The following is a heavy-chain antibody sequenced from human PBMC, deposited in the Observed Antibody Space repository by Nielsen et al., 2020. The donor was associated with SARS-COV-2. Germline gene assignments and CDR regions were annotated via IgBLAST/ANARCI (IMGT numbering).Heavy chain of an antibody. D-gene: IGHD6-13*01. J-gene: IGHJ4*02. V-gene: IGHV4-59*01. CDR2: IYYTGNT. Sequence: SETLSLTCTVSGGSISSYSWSWIRQPPGKELEWIGYIYYTGNTNYDPSLKSRVNISLDTSKNQFSLKVTSMTAADTAVYYCARGMTPWYSYYFDYWGQGILVTVSS. CDR1: GGSISSYS. CDR3: ARGMTPWYSYYFDY.